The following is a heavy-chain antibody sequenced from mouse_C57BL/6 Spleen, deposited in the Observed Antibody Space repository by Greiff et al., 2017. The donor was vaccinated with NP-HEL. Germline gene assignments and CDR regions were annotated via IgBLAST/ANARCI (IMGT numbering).Heavy chain of an antibody. CDR2: INPYNGGT. Sequence: VQLKQSGPVLVKPGASVKMSCKASGYTFTDYYMNWVKQSHGKSLEWIGVINPYNGGTSYNQKFKGKATLTVDKSSSTAYMELNSLTSEDSAVYYCARNGYDGYAMDYWGQGTSVTVSS. J-gene: IGHJ4*01. D-gene: IGHD2-2*01. CDR1: GYTFTDYY. V-gene: IGHV1-19*01. CDR3: ARNGYDGYAMDY.